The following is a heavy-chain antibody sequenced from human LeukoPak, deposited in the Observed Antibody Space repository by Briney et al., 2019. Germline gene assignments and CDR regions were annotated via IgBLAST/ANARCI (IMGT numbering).Heavy chain of an antibody. V-gene: IGHV3-33*01. CDR1: GFTFSSYV. D-gene: IGHD2-2*01. CDR3: ARDITDIVVVPAAHYYYYGMDV. Sequence: PGGSLRLSCAASGFTFSSYVMHWVRQAPGKGLEWVAVIWYDGSNKYYADSVKGRFTISRDNSKNTLYLQMNSLRAEDTAVYYCARDITDIVVVPAAHYYYYGMDVWGQGTTVTVSS. J-gene: IGHJ6*02. CDR2: IWYDGSNK.